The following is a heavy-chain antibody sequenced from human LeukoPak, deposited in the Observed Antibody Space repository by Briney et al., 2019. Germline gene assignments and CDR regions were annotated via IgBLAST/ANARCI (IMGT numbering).Heavy chain of an antibody. Sequence: PGGSLRLSCAASGFTFSSYGMHWVRQAPGKGLEWVAVISYDGSNKYYADSVKGRFTISRDNSKNTLYLQMNSLRAEDTAVYYCAKDPRLSYWGPNYYMDVWGKGTTVTVSS. CDR3: AKDPRLSYWGPNYYMDV. J-gene: IGHJ6*03. CDR1: GFTFSSYG. D-gene: IGHD2-8*02. V-gene: IGHV3-30*18. CDR2: ISYDGSNK.